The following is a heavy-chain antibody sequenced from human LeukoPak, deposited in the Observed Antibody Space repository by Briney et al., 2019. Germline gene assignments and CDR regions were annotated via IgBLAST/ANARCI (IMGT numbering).Heavy chain of an antibody. J-gene: IGHJ4*02. V-gene: IGHV3-23*01. CDR1: GFTFSSYA. CDR2: ISGSGGST. Sequence: GGSPRLSCAASGFTFSSYAMSWVRQAPGKGLEWVSAISGSGGSTYYADSVKGRFTISRDNSKNTLYLQMNSLGAEDTAVYYCAKVDSLYYDFWSNDYWGQGTLVTVSS. CDR3: AKVDSLYYDFWSNDY. D-gene: IGHD3-3*01.